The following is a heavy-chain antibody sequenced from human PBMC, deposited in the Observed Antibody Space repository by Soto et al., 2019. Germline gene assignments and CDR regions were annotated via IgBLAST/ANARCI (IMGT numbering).Heavy chain of an antibody. Sequence: QVQLVQSGSEVKKPGASVRLSCKASGYTFTSYAVYWVRQAPGQRLEWMGWINPANGDTKYSQKFQDRVIVSRDTSASTAYMDLRSLRSEDTAVYYCARDTGYSTGGSCFLYYMDVWGKGTTVTVSS. CDR1: GYTFTSYA. J-gene: IGHJ6*03. D-gene: IGHD2-8*02. V-gene: IGHV1-3*01. CDR2: INPANGDT. CDR3: ARDTGYSTGGSCFLYYMDV.